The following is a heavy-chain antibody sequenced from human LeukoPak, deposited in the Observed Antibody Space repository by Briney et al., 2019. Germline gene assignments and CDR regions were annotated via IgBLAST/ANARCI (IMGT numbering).Heavy chain of an antibody. CDR2: IYYSGST. J-gene: IGHJ4*02. V-gene: IGHV4-39*05. D-gene: IGHD6-19*01. CDR1: GGSISSSSYY. Sequence: SETPSLTCTDSGGSISSSSYYWGWIRQPPGKGLEWIGSIYYSGSTYYNPSLKSRVTISVDTSKNQFSLKLSSVTAADTAVYYCAKLIAVAAPFDYWGQGTLVTVSS. CDR3: AKLIAVAAPFDY.